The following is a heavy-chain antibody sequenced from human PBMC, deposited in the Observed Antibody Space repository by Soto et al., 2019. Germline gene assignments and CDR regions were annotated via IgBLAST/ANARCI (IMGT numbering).Heavy chain of an antibody. D-gene: IGHD1-26*01. CDR2: IYYSGST. V-gene: IGHV4-39*01. J-gene: IGHJ6*02. CDR3: ASGFSGSYFLPVAYGMDV. CDR1: GGSISNSSYY. Sequence: SETLSLTCTVTGGSISNSSYYWVWIRQPPGKGLEWIGSIYYSGSTYYNPSLKSRVTISVDTSKNQFSLKLSSVTAADTAVYYCASGFSGSYFLPVAYGMDVWGQGTTVT.